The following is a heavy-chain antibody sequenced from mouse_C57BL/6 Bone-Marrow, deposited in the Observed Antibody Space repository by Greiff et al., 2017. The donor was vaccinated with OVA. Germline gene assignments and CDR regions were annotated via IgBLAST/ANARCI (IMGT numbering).Heavy chain of an antibody. J-gene: IGHJ3*01. CDR1: GYSITSGYY. CDR3: ARAPIYYDYDAAWFAY. V-gene: IGHV3-6*01. D-gene: IGHD2-4*01. CDR2: ISYDGSN. Sequence: EVKLMESGPGLVKPSQSLSLTCSVTGYSITSGYYWNWIRQFPGNKLEWMGYISYDGSNNYNPSLKNRISITRDTSKNQFFLKLNSVTTEDTATYYCARAPIYYDYDAAWFAYWGQGTLVTVSA.